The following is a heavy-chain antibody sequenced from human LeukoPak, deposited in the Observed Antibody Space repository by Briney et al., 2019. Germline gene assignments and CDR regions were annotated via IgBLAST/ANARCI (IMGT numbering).Heavy chain of an antibody. CDR3: ARVRTNYYDSRDAFDI. V-gene: IGHV3-74*01. CDR1: GFTFSSYW. Sequence: GGSLRLSCAASGFTFSSYWMHWVRQAPGKGLVWVSRINSDGSSTSYADSVKGRFTISRDNAKNTLYLQMNSLRAEDTAVHYCARVRTNYYDSRDAFDIWGQGTMVTVSS. CDR2: INSDGSST. D-gene: IGHD3-22*01. J-gene: IGHJ3*02.